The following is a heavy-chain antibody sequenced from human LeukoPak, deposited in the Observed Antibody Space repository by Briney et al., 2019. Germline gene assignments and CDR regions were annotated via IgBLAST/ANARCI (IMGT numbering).Heavy chain of an antibody. V-gene: IGHV1-18*01. J-gene: IGHJ3*02. CDR1: GYTFTSYG. D-gene: IGHD2-8*01. CDR2: ISAYNGKT. CDR3: ARGGVRFSMGDVFDI. Sequence: ASVKVSCKASGYTFTSYGISWVRQAAGQGLAWMGWISAYNGKTDYAQELQDRVTMTTDTSTSTAYMELRSLRSDDTAVYYCARGGVRFSMGDVFDIWGQGTMVTVSS.